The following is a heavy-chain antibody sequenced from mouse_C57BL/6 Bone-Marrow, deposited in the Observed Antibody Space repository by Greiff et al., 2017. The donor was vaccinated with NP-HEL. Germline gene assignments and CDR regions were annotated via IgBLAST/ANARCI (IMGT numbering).Heavy chain of an antibody. CDR1: GYSITSCYY. V-gene: IGHV3-6*01. D-gene: IGHD2-1*01. J-gene: IGHJ4*01. CDR3: AKATMPYAMDY. CDR2: ISYDGSN. Sequence: ESGPGLVKPSQSLSLTCSVTGYSITSCYYWKWIRQFPGNKLEWMGYISYDGSNNYNPSLKNRISITRDTTKNQLFLKLNSVTTEDTATYYCAKATMPYAMDYWGQGTSVTVSS.